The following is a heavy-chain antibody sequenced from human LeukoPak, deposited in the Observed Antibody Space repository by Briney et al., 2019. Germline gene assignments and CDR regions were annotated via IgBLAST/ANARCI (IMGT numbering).Heavy chain of an antibody. CDR1: GYTFTNYG. Sequence: ASVKVSCKASGYTFTNYGINWVRQAPGQGLEWMGWISAYNGNTNYAQKVQGRVTMTRNTFISTAYMELSSLRSEDTAVYYCASRYSSSWYGYYYYYGMDVWGQGTTVTVSS. V-gene: IGHV1-18*01. J-gene: IGHJ6*02. D-gene: IGHD6-13*01. CDR3: ASRYSSSWYGYYYYYGMDV. CDR2: ISAYNGNT.